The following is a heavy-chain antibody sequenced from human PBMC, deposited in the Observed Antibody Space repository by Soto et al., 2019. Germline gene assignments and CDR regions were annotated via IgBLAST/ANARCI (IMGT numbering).Heavy chain of an antibody. Sequence: EVQLVESGGGLVQPGGSLRLSCAASGFTFRSYWMSWVRQAPGMGLEWVAIIKQDGSEKYYVDSVKGRFTISRDNAKNSLFLQMNSLRVEDTAVYLCARVMGTDGWYNHPFDLWGQGTMVTVSS. D-gene: IGHD6-19*01. CDR3: ARVMGTDGWYNHPFDL. CDR1: GFTFRSYW. J-gene: IGHJ3*01. CDR2: IKQDGSEK. V-gene: IGHV3-7*04.